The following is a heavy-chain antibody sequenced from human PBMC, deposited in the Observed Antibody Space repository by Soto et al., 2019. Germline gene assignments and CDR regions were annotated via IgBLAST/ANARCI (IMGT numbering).Heavy chain of an antibody. CDR3: AKGYGYYFDS. CDR1: GFSFRNYW. D-gene: IGHD4-17*01. V-gene: IGHV3-7*03. CDR2: IKHDGSET. J-gene: IGHJ4*02. Sequence: GGSLRLSCAASGFSFRNYWMSWVRQAPGKGLEWVLSIKHDGSETYSVEYVKGRFTSSRDNAENSVYLQMHSLRAEDTAVYFCAKGYGYYFDSWGQGTLVTVSS.